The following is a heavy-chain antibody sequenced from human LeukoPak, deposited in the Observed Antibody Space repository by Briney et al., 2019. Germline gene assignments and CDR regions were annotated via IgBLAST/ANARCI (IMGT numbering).Heavy chain of an antibody. D-gene: IGHD3-3*01. V-gene: IGHV4-38-2*02. Sequence: PSETLSLTCTVSGYSISSGYYWGWIRQPPGQGLEWIGSIYHSGSTYYNPSLKSRVTISVDTSKNQFSLKLSSVTAADTAVYYCARSQNRGLRFLEWLSTFDPWGQGTLVTVSS. CDR2: IYHSGST. CDR3: ARSQNRGLRFLEWLSTFDP. CDR1: GYSISSGYY. J-gene: IGHJ5*02.